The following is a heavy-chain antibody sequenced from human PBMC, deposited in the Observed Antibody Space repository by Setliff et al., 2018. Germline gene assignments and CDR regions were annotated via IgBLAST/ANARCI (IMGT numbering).Heavy chain of an antibody. J-gene: IGHJ3*02. V-gene: IGHV4-39*02. Sequence: SETLSLTCTVSGSSINNTTYYWAWIRRPPGKGLEWVGSVHYTGSTDYNPSLRSRVAISVDTSRNHLSLKLSSVTAADTAVYFCARPNYYDNTGFYDRRNDAFDIWGQGTLVTVSS. D-gene: IGHD3-22*01. CDR3: ARPNYYDNTGFYDRRNDAFDI. CDR1: GSSINNTTYY. CDR2: VHYTGST.